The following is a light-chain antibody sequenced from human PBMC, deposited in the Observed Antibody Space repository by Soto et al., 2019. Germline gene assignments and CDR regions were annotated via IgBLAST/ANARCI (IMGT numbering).Light chain of an antibody. CDR2: LNSDGSH. Sequence: VLTQSPSASASLGASVKLTCTLSSGHSSYAIAWHQQQPEKGPRYLMKLNSDGSHSKGDGIPDRFSGSSSGAERYLTISRLQSEDEADYYCQTWGTGIPWVFGGGTKLTVL. CDR3: QTWGTGIPWV. V-gene: IGLV4-69*01. J-gene: IGLJ3*02. CDR1: SGHSSYA.